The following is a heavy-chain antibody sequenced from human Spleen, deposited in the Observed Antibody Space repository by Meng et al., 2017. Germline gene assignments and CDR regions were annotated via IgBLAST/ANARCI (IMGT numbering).Heavy chain of an antibody. CDR1: GYTFTSSA. CDR3: ARDSQQWLVGWFDP. CDR2: INAGNGNT. J-gene: IGHJ5*02. V-gene: IGHV1-3*01. Sequence: QVQPVQSGAEVKKPGASVKVSCKAFGYTFTSSAIHWVRQAPGQRLEWLGWINAGNGNTKYSQKFQGRVTITRDTSASTAYMELSSLRSEDTAVYYCARDSQQWLVGWFDPWGQGTLVTVSS. D-gene: IGHD6-19*01.